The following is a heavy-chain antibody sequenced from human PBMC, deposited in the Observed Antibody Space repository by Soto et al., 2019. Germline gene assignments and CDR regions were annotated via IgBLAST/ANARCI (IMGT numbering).Heavy chain of an antibody. CDR2: IIPIFGTA. J-gene: IGHJ6*02. D-gene: IGHD6-6*01. Sequence: ASVKVSCKASGGTFSSYAISWVRQAPGQGLEWMGGIIPIFGTANYAQKFQGRVTITADKSTSTAYMELSSLRSEDTAVYYCARLAIAARLGPYYYYYGMDVWGQGTTVTVSS. CDR3: ARLAIAARLGPYYYYYGMDV. CDR1: GGTFSSYA. V-gene: IGHV1-69*06.